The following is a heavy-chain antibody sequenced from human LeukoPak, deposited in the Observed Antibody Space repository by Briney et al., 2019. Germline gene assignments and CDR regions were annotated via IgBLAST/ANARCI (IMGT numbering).Heavy chain of an antibody. J-gene: IGHJ5*02. CDR1: GFTFSGSA. Sequence: GGSLELSCAASGFTFSGSAMHWVRQASGKGLEWVGRIRSKSNNYATAYSESVKGRFTISRDDSKNMAYLQLNSLKTEDTAVYYCTRPLYSSNCFDPWGQGTLVTVSS. CDR3: TRPLYSSNCFDP. V-gene: IGHV3-73*01. CDR2: IRSKSNNYAT. D-gene: IGHD6-13*01.